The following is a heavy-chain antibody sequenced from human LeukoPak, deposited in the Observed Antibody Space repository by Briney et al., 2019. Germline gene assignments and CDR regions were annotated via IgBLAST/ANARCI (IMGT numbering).Heavy chain of an antibody. CDR1: GGTFSSYA. J-gene: IGHJ4*02. CDR3: ASGTYYDFWSGYPLDY. V-gene: IGHV1-69*05. D-gene: IGHD3-3*01. CDR2: IIPIFGTA. Sequence: SVKVSCKASGGTFSSYAISWVRQAPGPGLEWMGRIIPIFGTANYAQKFQGRVTITTDDSTSTAYMERSSLTSEDTAVYYCASGTYYDFWSGYPLDYWGQGTLVTVSS.